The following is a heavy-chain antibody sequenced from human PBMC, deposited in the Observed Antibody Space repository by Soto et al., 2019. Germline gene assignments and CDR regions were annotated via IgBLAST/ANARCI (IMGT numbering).Heavy chain of an antibody. D-gene: IGHD6-19*01. CDR3: ATLKADEKALNY. V-gene: IGHV4-31*03. CDR2: IYYSGST. J-gene: IGHJ4*02. CDR1: GGSISSGGYY. Sequence: QVQLQESGPGLVKPSQTLSLTCTVSGGSISSGGYYWSWIRQHPGKGLEWIGYIYYSGSTYYNPSRQSRVTISTDTSKNHFSLKLNSVTAADTAVYYCATLKADEKALNYWGQGTLVTVSS.